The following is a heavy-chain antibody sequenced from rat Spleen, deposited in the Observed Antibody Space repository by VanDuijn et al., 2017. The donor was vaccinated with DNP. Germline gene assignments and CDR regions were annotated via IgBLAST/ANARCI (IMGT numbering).Heavy chain of an antibody. D-gene: IGHD1-11*01. CDR2: ISSGGST. Sequence: QVQLKESGPGLVQPSQTLSLTCTVSGFSLTSYGVTWVRQPPGKGLEWIATISSGGSTFYNSALKSRLTISRDTSKSQVFLRMNSLQTEDTAIYYCTRYGDYTALDVWGQGTSVTVSS. V-gene: IGHV2S12*01. CDR3: TRYGDYTALDV. CDR1: GFSLTSYG. J-gene: IGHJ4*01.